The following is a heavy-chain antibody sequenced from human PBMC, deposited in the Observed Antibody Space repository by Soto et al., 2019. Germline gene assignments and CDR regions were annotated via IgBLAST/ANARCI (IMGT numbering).Heavy chain of an antibody. J-gene: IGHJ4*02. CDR1: GYTFTGYY. CDR2: INPNSGGT. D-gene: IGHD3-22*01. CDR3: ARGRGYYDSSGYYPNFDY. V-gene: IGHV1-2*04. Sequence: QVQLVQSGAEVKKPGASVKVSCKASGYTFTGYYMHWVRQAPGQGLEWMGWINPNSGGTNYAQKFQGWVTMTRDTSINTAYMELSRLRSDDTAVYYCARGRGYYDSSGYYPNFDYWGQGTLVTVSS.